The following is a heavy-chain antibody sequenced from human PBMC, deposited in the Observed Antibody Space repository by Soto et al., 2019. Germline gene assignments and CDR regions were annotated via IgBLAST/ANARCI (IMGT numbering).Heavy chain of an antibody. CDR3: ARGYYYGSRSLIDY. CDR1: GFAFSNHD. Sequence: EVQLVESGGGLVQPGGSLRLSCAASGFAFSNHDMHWVRQPAGKPLEWVSTIATAGNTYYVASVKGRVTISRENAKNSLYLQMNSLRAGDTAVYYCARGYYYGSRSLIDYWGQGTLVTVSS. D-gene: IGHD3-10*01. V-gene: IGHV3-13*01. CDR2: IATAGNT. J-gene: IGHJ4*02.